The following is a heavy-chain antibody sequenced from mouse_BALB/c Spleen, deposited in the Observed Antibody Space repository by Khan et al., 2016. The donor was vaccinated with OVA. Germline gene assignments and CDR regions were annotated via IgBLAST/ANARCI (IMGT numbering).Heavy chain of an antibody. V-gene: IGHV2-2*02. CDR3: ARRGYDYGRGALFAY. Sequence: QVQLKQSGPGLVQPSQSLSITCTVSGFSLTNYSLHWVRQSPGKGLEWLGVIWSAGSTDYNAAFISRLTIRNDNSRSQVFFKMNSLQPNDTAIYYCARRGYDYGRGALFAYWGQGTLVTVSA. CDR2: IWSAGST. J-gene: IGHJ3*01. D-gene: IGHD2-4*01. CDR1: GFSLTNYS.